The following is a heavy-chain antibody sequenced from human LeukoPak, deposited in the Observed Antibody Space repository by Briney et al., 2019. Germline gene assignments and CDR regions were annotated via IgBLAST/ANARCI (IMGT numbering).Heavy chain of an antibody. J-gene: IGHJ4*02. CDR3: ARLYSSSWDYYFDY. CDR1: GGSISSYY. V-gene: IGHV4-59*08. Sequence: SETLSLTCTVSGGSISSYYGSWIRQPPGRGLEGFGYIYYSGSTNYNPSLKSRVTISVDTSKNQFSQKLSSVTAADTAVYYCARLYSSSWDYYFDYWGQGTLVTVSS. CDR2: IYYSGST. D-gene: IGHD6-13*01.